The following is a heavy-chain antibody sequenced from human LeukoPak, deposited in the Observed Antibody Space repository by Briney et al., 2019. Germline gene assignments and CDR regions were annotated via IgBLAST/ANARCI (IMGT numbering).Heavy chain of an antibody. CDR3: AREAAAAGPIPNWFDP. Sequence: SETLSLTCTVSGGSISSGGYYWSWIRQHPGKGLEWIGYIYYSGSTYYNPSLKSRVTISVDTSKNQFSLKLSSVTAADTAVYYCAREAAAAGPIPNWFDPWGQGTLVTVSS. V-gene: IGHV4-31*03. CDR1: GGSISSGGYY. J-gene: IGHJ5*02. CDR2: IYYSGST. D-gene: IGHD6-13*01.